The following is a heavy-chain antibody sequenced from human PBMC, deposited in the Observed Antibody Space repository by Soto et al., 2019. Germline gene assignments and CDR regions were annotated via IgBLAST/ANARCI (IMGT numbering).Heavy chain of an antibody. D-gene: IGHD6-19*01. Sequence: QVHLQESGPGLVKPSETLSLTCTVSGGSISSYYWSWIRQPPGKGLEWIGFIYYSGSTNYNPSLKSRVTXXVXTXXNQFSLKLSSVTAADTAVYYCARPYSSGWYAAFDIWGQGTMVTVSS. V-gene: IGHV4-59*08. CDR1: GGSISSYY. J-gene: IGHJ3*02. CDR2: IYYSGST. CDR3: ARPYSSGWYAAFDI.